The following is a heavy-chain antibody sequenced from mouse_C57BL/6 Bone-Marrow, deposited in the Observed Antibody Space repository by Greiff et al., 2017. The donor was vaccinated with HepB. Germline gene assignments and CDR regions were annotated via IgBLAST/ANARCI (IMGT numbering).Heavy chain of an antibody. CDR2: IDPENGDT. D-gene: IGHD2-4*01. CDR1: GFNIKDDY. Sequence: EVQRVESGAELVRPGASVKLSCTASGFNIKDDYMHWVKQRPEQGLEWIGWIDPENGDTEYASKFQGKATITADTSSNTAYLQLSSLTSEDTAVYYCTTPYDYDLDYWGQGTTLTVSS. CDR3: TTPYDYDLDY. V-gene: IGHV14-4*01. J-gene: IGHJ2*01.